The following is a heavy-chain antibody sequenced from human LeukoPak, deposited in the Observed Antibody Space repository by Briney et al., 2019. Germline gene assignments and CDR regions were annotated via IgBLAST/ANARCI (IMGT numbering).Heavy chain of an antibody. CDR1: GGSISSSSYY. V-gene: IGHV4-39*01. D-gene: IGHD3-3*01. CDR3: ARQWGHYDFCSDYQYYFDY. Sequence: PSETLSLTCTVSGGSISSSSYYWGWIRQPPGKGLEWIGSIYYSGSTYYNPSLKSRVTISVDTSKNQFSLKLSSVTAADTAVYYCARQWGHYDFCSDYQYYFDYWGQGTLVTVSS. J-gene: IGHJ4*02. CDR2: IYYSGST.